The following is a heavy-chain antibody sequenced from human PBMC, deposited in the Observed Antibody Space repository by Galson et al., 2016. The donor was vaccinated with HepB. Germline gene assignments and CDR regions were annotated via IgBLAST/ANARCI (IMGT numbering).Heavy chain of an antibody. Sequence: SVKVSCKASRYTFSTYALHWVRQAPGQRLEWMGWINVGNGNTKSSQRFQDRVTITRDTSATTAYMELNNLTSEDTAVYYRARADLGYGSAYFDTWGQGTLVTVSS. CDR1: RYTFSTYA. J-gene: IGHJ5*02. V-gene: IGHV1-3*01. CDR2: INVGNGNT. CDR3: ARADLGYGSAYFDT. D-gene: IGHD5-12*01.